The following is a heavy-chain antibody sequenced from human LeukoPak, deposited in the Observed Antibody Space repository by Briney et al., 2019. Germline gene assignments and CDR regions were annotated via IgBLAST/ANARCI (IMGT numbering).Heavy chain of an antibody. J-gene: IGHJ1*01. D-gene: IGHD3-3*01. CDR3: ARGSGSPGEYFQH. Sequence: SQTLSLTRAISRDCLSSNSPAWNWVRQSPSRGLEWLGWTYYRSKWYNDYAVSVKSRITINPDTSKNQFSLQLNSVTPEDTAVYYCARGSGSPGEYFQHWGQGTLVTVSS. V-gene: IGHV6-1*01. CDR2: TYYRSKWYN. CDR1: RDCLSSNSPA.